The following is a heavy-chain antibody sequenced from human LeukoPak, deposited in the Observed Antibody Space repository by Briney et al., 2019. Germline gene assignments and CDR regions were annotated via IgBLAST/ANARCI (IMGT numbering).Heavy chain of an antibody. CDR3: AKQSTYYDFWSGYYIGPFDY. D-gene: IGHD3-3*01. Sequence: GGSLRLSCAAPGFTFSSYAMSWVRQAPGKGLEWVSAISGSGGSTYYADSVKGRFTISRDNSKNTLYLQMNSLRAEDTAVYYCAKQSTYYDFWSGYYIGPFDYWGQGTLVTVSS. CDR1: GFTFSSYA. J-gene: IGHJ4*02. CDR2: ISGSGGST. V-gene: IGHV3-23*01.